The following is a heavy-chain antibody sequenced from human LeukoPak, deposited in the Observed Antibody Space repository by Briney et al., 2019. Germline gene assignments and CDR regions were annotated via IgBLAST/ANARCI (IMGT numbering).Heavy chain of an antibody. V-gene: IGHV4-59*01. CDR2: IYYSGST. CDR1: GGSISSYY. J-gene: IGHJ6*02. D-gene: IGHD3-22*01. CDR3: ARDRSGYLYYYGMDV. Sequence: PSETLSLTCTVSGGSISSYYWSWIRQPPGKGLEWIGYIYYSGSTNYNPSLKSRVTISVDTSKNQFSLKLSSVTAADTAVYYCARDRSGYLYYYGMDVWGQGTTVTVSS.